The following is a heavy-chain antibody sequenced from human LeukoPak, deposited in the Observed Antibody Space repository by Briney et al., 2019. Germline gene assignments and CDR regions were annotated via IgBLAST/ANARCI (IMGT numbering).Heavy chain of an antibody. CDR3: ARLPSSSWYYYYYMDV. Sequence: GESLKISCKGSGYSFTSYWIGWVRQMPGKGLEWMGIIYPGDSDTRYSPSFQGQVTISADKSISTAYLQWRSLKASDTAMYYCARLPSSSWYYYYYMDVWGKGTTVTVSS. J-gene: IGHJ6*03. CDR1: GYSFTSYW. CDR2: IYPGDSDT. V-gene: IGHV5-51*01. D-gene: IGHD6-13*01.